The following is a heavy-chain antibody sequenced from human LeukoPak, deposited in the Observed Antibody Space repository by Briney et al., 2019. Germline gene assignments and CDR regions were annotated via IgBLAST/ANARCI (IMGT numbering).Heavy chain of an antibody. CDR1: GFTFSTYA. V-gene: IGHV3-23*01. CDR3: AKDSSSYDWGYMDI. J-gene: IGHJ6*03. CDR2: IGGSDGRT. Sequence: GGSLRLSCAASGFTFSTYAMSWVRQAPGKGLEWVSLIGGSDGRTRYADSVKGRFTISRDNSKNTLYLEMNSLRAEDTAVYYCAKDSSSYDWGYMDIWGKGTTVTISS. D-gene: IGHD3-22*01.